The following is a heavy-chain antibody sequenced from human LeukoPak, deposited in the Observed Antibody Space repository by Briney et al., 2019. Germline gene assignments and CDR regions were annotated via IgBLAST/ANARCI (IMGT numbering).Heavy chain of an antibody. V-gene: IGHV4-34*01. CDR3: ARDPRVTAIRRLDAFDI. Sequence: SETLSLTCAVYGGSFSGYYWSWIRQPPGKGLGWIGEINHSGSTNYNPSLKSRVTISVDTSKNQFSLKLGSVTAADTAVYYCARDPRVTAIRRLDAFDIWGQGTMVTVSS. CDR1: GGSFSGYY. J-gene: IGHJ3*02. D-gene: IGHD2-21*02. CDR2: INHSGST.